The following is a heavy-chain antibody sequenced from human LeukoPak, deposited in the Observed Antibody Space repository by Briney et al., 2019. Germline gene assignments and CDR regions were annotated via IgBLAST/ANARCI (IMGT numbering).Heavy chain of an antibody. Sequence: GGSLRLSCEASGFTFSSYWMSWVRQAPGKGLEWVAHIKEDESDEYYVDSVKGRFTISRDNAKNSLYLQMNSLRAEDTAIYYCTRVGYIDEGIDYWGQGTLVTVSS. CDR3: TRVGYIDEGIDY. J-gene: IGHJ4*02. V-gene: IGHV3-7*04. CDR2: IKEDESDE. CDR1: GFTFSSYW. D-gene: IGHD5-24*01.